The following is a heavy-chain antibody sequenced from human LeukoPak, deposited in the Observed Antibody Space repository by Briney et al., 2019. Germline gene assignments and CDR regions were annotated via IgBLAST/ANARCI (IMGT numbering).Heavy chain of an antibody. CDR3: ARVVGDYYDSSGYLWFDP. J-gene: IGHJ5*02. V-gene: IGHV3-66*01. D-gene: IGHD3-22*01. Sequence: GGSLRLTCAASGFTVSSNYMSWVRQAPGKGLEWVSVIYSGGSTYYADSVKGRFTISRDNSKNTLYLQMNSLRAEDTAVYYCARVVGDYYDSSGYLWFDPWGQGTLVTVSS. CDR1: GFTVSSNY. CDR2: IYSGGST.